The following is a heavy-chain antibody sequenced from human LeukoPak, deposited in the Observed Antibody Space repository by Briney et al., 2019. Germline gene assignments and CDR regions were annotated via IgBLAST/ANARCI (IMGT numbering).Heavy chain of an antibody. V-gene: IGHV4-59*01. CDR3: ARGEKVYDFWSGSARGLFDP. CDR1: GGSISSYY. CDR2: IYYSGST. D-gene: IGHD3-3*01. Sequence: SETLSLTCTVSGGSISSYYWSWIRQPPGKGLEWIGYIYYSGSTNYNPSLKGRVTISVDTSKNQFSLKLSSVTAADTAVYYCARGEKVYDFWSGSARGLFDPWGQGTLVTVSS. J-gene: IGHJ5*02.